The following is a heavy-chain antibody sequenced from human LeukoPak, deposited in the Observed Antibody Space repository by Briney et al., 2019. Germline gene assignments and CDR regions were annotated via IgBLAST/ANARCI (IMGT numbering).Heavy chain of an antibody. D-gene: IGHD2-21*02. J-gene: IGHJ4*02. CDR3: ASEGVVVTAIPDY. Sequence: ASVKVSCKASGYTFTGYYMHWVRQAPRQGLEWMGWINPNSGGTNYAQKFQGRVTMTRDTSISTAYMELSRLRSDDTAVYYCASEGVVVTAIPDYWGQGTLVTVSS. CDR1: GYTFTGYY. CDR2: INPNSGGT. V-gene: IGHV1-2*02.